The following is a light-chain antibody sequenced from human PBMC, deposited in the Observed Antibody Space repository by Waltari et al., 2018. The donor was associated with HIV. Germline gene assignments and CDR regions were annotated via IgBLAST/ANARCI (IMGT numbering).Light chain of an antibody. J-gene: IGLJ3*02. V-gene: IGLV1-47*01. CDR3: AAWDDSLSNWV. Sequence: QSVLTQPPSASGTPGQRVTISCSGSRSNIGRNYVHCYQQLPGTAPKLLLYRNNQRPSGVPGRFSGSKAGTSASLAISGLRSEDEADYYCAAWDDSLSNWVFGGGTKLTVL. CDR1: RSNIGRNY. CDR2: RNN.